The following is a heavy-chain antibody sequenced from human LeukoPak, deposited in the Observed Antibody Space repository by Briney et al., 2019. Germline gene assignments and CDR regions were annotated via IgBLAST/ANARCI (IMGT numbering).Heavy chain of an antibody. D-gene: IGHD2-2*01. V-gene: IGHV1-69*13. J-gene: IGHJ4*02. CDR3: ATNLGYCSSTSCYGFDY. CDR1: GGTFSSYA. Sequence: SVKVSCKASGGTFSSYAISWVRQAPGQGLEWMGRIIPIFGTANYAQKFQGRVTITADESTSTAYMELSSLRSEDTAVYYCATNLGYCSSTSCYGFDYWGQGTLVTVSS. CDR2: IIPIFGTA.